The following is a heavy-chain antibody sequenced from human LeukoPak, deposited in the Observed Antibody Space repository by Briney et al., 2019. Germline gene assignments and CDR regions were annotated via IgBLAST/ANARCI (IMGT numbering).Heavy chain of an antibody. V-gene: IGHV4-34*01. Sequence: SETLSLTCAVYGGSFSGYYWSWIRQPPGKGLEWIGEINHSGNTNSNPSHKSRVTISVDTSKNQFSLKLSSVTAADTAVYYCARLIRYCSGGSCYPNYYYYYYMDVWGKGTTVTISS. CDR2: INHSGNT. J-gene: IGHJ6*03. D-gene: IGHD2-15*01. CDR3: ARLIRYCSGGSCYPNYYYYYYMDV. CDR1: GGSFSGYY.